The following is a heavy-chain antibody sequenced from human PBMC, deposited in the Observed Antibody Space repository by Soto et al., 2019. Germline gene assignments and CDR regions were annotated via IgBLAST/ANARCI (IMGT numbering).Heavy chain of an antibody. V-gene: IGHV3-23*01. CDR1: GFTFSSYA. D-gene: IGHD5-12*01. Sequence: GGSLRLSCAASGFTFSSYAMSWVRQAPGKGLEWVSAISGSGGSTYYADSVKGRFTISRENSKNTLYLQMNSLRAEDTAVYYCAKATSGYVLYYFDYWGQGTLVTVSS. J-gene: IGHJ4*02. CDR3: AKATSGYVLYYFDY. CDR2: ISGSGGST.